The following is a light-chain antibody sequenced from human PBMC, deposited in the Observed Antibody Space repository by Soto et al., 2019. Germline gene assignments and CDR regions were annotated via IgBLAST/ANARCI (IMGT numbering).Light chain of an antibody. CDR1: ESVNSRY. J-gene: IGKJ1*01. CDR2: GAS. CDR3: QQYGSSRT. Sequence: EIVLTQSPVTLSLSPGERATLSCRASESVNSRYLAWYQQKPGQAPRLLIYGASSRATGIPDRFSGSGSGTDFTLTISRLEPEDFVVYYCQQYGSSRTFGQGTKVDI. V-gene: IGKV3-20*01.